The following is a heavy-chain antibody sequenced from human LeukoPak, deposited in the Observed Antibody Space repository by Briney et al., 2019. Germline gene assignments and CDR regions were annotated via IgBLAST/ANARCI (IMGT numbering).Heavy chain of an antibody. CDR2: ISYDGSNK. Sequence: PGRSLRLSCAASGFTFSSYAMHWVRQAPGKGLEGVAVISYDGSNKYYADSVKGRFTISRDNSKNTLYLQMNSLRAEDTAVYYCARDWNTDYYDSSGYDYWGQGTLVTVSS. CDR1: GFTFSSYA. CDR3: ARDWNTDYYDSSGYDY. V-gene: IGHV3-30-3*01. J-gene: IGHJ4*02. D-gene: IGHD3-22*01.